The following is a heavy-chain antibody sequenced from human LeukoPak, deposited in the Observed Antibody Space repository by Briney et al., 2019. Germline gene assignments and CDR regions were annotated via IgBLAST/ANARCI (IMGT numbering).Heavy chain of an antibody. J-gene: IGHJ4*02. D-gene: IGHD2-21*01. V-gene: IGHV3-23*01. CDR3: AKDPGDHNY. Sequence: PGGSLRLSCAVSGFAFSTYAMSWVRQAPGKGLEWVSAISASGRTPDYADSVKGRFTVSRDNSENTLYLQMDSLTAEDSAVYYCAKDPGDHNYWGQGTLVTVSS. CDR2: ISASGRTP. CDR1: GFAFSTYA.